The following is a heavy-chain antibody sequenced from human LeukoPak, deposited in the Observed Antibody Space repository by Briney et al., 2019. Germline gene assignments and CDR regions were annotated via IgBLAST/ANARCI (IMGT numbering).Heavy chain of an antibody. Sequence: RPGGSLRLSCAASGFTFSSYSMNWVRQAPGKGLEWVSYISPSSSTIYYADSVKGRFTISRDNAKNSLYLQMNSLRADDTAVYYCARGGDFYWGQGTLVTVSS. D-gene: IGHD3-3*01. J-gene: IGHJ4*02. CDR2: ISPSSSTI. CDR1: GFTFSSYS. V-gene: IGHV3-48*01. CDR3: ARGGDFY.